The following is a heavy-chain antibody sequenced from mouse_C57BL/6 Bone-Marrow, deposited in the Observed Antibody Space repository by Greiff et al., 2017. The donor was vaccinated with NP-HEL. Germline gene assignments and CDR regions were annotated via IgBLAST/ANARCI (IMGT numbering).Heavy chain of an antibody. J-gene: IGHJ2*01. CDR2: IRNKANNHAT. CDR3: TRGPPPHFDY. Sequence: EVKVEESGGGLVQPGGSMKLSCAASGFTFSDAWMDWVRQSPEKGLEWVAEIRNKANNHATYYAESVKGRFTISSDDSKSSVYLQMNSLRAEDTGSYYCTRGPPPHFDYWGQGTTLTVSS. CDR1: GFTFSDAW. V-gene: IGHV6-6*01.